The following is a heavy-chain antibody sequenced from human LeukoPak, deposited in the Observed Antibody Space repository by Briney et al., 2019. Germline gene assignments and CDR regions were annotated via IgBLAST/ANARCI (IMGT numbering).Heavy chain of an antibody. V-gene: IGHV3-48*04. J-gene: IGHJ4*02. D-gene: IGHD3-22*01. CDR1: GFTCSDYS. CDR3: ARGVYDSSGYYQY. CDR2: ISSSGFTL. Sequence: GGSLRLSCVAPGFTCSDYSMNWVRQAPGKGLEWVSYISSSGFTLNYADSVKGRFTISRDNGKSSLYLQMNSLRAEDTAVYYCARGVYDSSGYYQYWGQGTLVTVSS.